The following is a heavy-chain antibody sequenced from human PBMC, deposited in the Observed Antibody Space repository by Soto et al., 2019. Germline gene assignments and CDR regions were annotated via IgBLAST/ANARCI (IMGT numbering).Heavy chain of an antibody. V-gene: IGHV5-51*01. CDR3: ARTDGYEIEY. D-gene: IGHD5-12*01. CDR1: GYNFASYW. CDR2: IYPGDSDT. Sequence: GASLKISCKGSGYNFASYWLGWVRQVPGKDLEWMGIIYPGDSDTRYSPSFQGQVTISADKSITTVYLQWSSLKASDTAMYYCARTDGYEIEYWGQGTLVTVSS. J-gene: IGHJ4*02.